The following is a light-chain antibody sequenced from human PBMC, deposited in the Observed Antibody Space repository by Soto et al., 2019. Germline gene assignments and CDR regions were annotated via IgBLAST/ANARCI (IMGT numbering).Light chain of an antibody. CDR3: QQGYNSPAT. CDR1: QTISSW. Sequence: DIQMTQSPSTLSASVGDRVTITCRASQTISSWLAWYQQKPGKAPKLLIYKASTLKSGVPSRFSGSGSGTDFTLTVNSLQAEDFAIYYCQQGYNSPATFGQGTRLEIK. CDR2: KAS. J-gene: IGKJ5*01. V-gene: IGKV1-5*03.